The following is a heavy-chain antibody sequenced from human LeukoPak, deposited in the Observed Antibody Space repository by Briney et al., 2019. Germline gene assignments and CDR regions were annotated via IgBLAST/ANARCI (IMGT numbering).Heavy chain of an antibody. D-gene: IGHD6-13*01. CDR3: ARGLGSYSSSRPAWFDP. CDR2: INHSGST. V-gene: IGHV4-34*01. J-gene: IGHJ5*02. Sequence: SETLSLTCAVYGGSFSGYYWSWIRQPPGKGLEWIGEINHSGSTSYNPSLKSRVTISVDTSKNQFSLKLSSVTAADTAVYYCARGLGSYSSSRPAWFDPWGQGTLVTVSS. CDR1: GGSFSGYY.